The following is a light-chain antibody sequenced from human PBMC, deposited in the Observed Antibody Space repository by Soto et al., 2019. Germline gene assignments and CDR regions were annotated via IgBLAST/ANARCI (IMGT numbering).Light chain of an antibody. CDR3: QQYYSYPQT. V-gene: IGKV3-11*01. CDR2: DAS. J-gene: IGKJ2*01. CDR1: QSVSSY. Sequence: DTVLTQSPGTLSLSPGERATLSCRASQSVSSYLAWYQQKPGQAPRLLIYDASNRATGIPARFSGSGSGTDFTLTISCLQSEDFATYFCQQYYSYPQTFGQGTKVDI.